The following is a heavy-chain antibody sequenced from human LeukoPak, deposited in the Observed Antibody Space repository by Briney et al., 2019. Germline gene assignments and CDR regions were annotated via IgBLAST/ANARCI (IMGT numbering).Heavy chain of an antibody. Sequence: SQTLSLTCAISGDSVSSNSAAWNWIRQSPSRGLEWLGRTYYRCKWYNDYAVSVKSRITINPDTSKNQFSLQMNSVPPEDTAVYYCARGIRYCSSTSSPMVYYYYYMDVWGKGTTVTVSS. CDR1: GDSVSSNSAA. CDR2: TYYRCKWYN. CDR3: ARGIRYCSSTSSPMVYYYYYMDV. V-gene: IGHV6-1*01. J-gene: IGHJ6*03. D-gene: IGHD2-2*01.